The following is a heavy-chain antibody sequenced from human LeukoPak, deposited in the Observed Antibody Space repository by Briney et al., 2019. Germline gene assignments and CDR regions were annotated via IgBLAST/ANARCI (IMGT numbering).Heavy chain of an antibody. CDR3: ARVGSGNFLGAFDI. D-gene: IGHD1-26*01. Sequence: PGGSLRLSCAASVFTFSRNWMIWVRQAPGKRLEWVANINQDGSEKYYVDSVKGRFTISRDNAKNSLFLQMNSLRAEDTAVYYCARVGSGNFLGAFDIWGQGTMVTVSS. V-gene: IGHV3-7*03. CDR1: VFTFSRNW. J-gene: IGHJ3*02. CDR2: INQDGSEK.